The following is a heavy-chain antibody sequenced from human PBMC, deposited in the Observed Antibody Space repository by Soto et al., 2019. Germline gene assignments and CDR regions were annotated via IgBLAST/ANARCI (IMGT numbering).Heavy chain of an antibody. Sequence: GASVKVSCKASGYTFTSHAMHCVRQAPGQRLERMGWINAGNGNTKYSQKFQGRVTITRDTSASTAYKELSSLRSEDTAVYYCARAILWFGDSTFDYWGQGTLVTVSS. CDR2: INAGNGNT. J-gene: IGHJ4*02. V-gene: IGHV1-3*01. CDR3: ARAILWFGDSTFDY. D-gene: IGHD3-10*01. CDR1: GYTFTSHA.